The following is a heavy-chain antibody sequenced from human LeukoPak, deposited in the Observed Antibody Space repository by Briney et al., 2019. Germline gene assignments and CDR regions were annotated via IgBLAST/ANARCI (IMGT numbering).Heavy chain of an antibody. Sequence: SETLSLTCTVSGGSISSYYWSWIRQPPGKGLGWIGYIYYSGGTNYNPSLKSRVTISVDTSKNQFSLKLSSVTAADTAVYYCASTVGGWYYFDYWGQGTLVTVSS. V-gene: IGHV4-59*01. J-gene: IGHJ4*02. D-gene: IGHD6-19*01. CDR1: GGSISSYY. CDR3: ASTVGGWYYFDY. CDR2: IYYSGGT.